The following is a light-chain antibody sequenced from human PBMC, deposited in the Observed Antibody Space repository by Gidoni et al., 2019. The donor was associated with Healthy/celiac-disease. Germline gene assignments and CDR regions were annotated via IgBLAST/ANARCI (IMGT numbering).Light chain of an antibody. CDR3: QQSYSTPYT. V-gene: IGKV1-39*01. CDR2: AAS. Sequence: DIQMTNSPSSLSASVGDRVTIPCRASQSISSYLNWYQQKPGKAHKLLIYAASSLQSGVPSRFSGSGSGTDFTLTISMLQPEDFATYYCQQSYSTPYTFXXXTKLEIK. J-gene: IGKJ2*01. CDR1: QSISSY.